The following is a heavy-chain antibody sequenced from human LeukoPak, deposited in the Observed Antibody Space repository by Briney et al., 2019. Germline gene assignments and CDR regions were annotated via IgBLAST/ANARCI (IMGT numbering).Heavy chain of an antibody. CDR1: GFTFSSYA. CDR2: ISYDGSNK. CDR3: ARWDYSNYLNMDV. J-gene: IGHJ6*03. V-gene: IGHV3-30*04. D-gene: IGHD4-11*01. Sequence: GGSLRLSCAASGFTFSSYAMHWVRQAPGKGLEWVAVISYDGSNKYYADSVKGRLTISRDNSKNTLYLQMNSLRAEDTAVYYCARWDYSNYLNMDVWGKGTTVTVSS.